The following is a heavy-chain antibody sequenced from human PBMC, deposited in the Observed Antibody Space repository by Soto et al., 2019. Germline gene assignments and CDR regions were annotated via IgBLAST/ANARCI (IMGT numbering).Heavy chain of an antibody. J-gene: IGHJ4*02. CDR1: GFTFSSYA. D-gene: IGHD3-10*01. Sequence: GGSLRLSCAASGFTFSSYAMTWVRQAPGKGLEWVSGISASAAGTYFADSVKGRFTISRDNSKSTLYLQMNNLRAEDTAVYYCAKDIASGTYNYFDYWGQGSLVTVSS. V-gene: IGHV3-23*01. CDR2: ISASAAGT. CDR3: AKDIASGTYNYFDY.